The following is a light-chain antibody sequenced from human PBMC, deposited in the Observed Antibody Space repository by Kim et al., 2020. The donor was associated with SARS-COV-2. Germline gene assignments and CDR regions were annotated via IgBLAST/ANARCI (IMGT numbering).Light chain of an antibody. CDR3: QKYYGTPLT. V-gene: IGKV4-1*01. CDR2: WAS. Sequence: RATINCKSSQSVLYSSNNKNYLAWYQQKPGQPPELLISWASTRESGVPDRFSGSGSGTDFTLTISSLQAEDVAVYYCQKYYGTPLTFGGGTKVEI. J-gene: IGKJ4*01. CDR1: QSVLYSSNNKNY.